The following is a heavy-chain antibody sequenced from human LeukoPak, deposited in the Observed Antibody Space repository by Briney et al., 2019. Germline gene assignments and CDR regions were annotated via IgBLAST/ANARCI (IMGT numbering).Heavy chain of an antibody. CDR3: ASGQIVVVPAAPGYYYYMDV. D-gene: IGHD2-2*01. V-gene: IGHV1-69*13. CDR1: GGTFSSHA. J-gene: IGHJ6*03. CDR2: IIPIFGTA. Sequence: SVKVSCKASGGTFSSHAISWVRQAPGQGLEWMGGIIPIFGTANYAQKFQGRVTITADESTSTAYMELSSLRSEDTAVYYCASGQIVVVPAAPGYYYYMDVWGKGTTATVSS.